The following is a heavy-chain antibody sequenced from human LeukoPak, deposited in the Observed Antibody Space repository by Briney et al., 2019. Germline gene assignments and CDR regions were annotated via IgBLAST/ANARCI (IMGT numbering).Heavy chain of an antibody. CDR1: GFTFSNFA. J-gene: IGHJ4*02. V-gene: IGHV3-23*01. CDR2: ISGSDGST. D-gene: IGHD2-2*01. CDR3: AKGIAGSRSSSSPDY. Sequence: GGSLRLSCAASGFTFSNFAMSWVRQGPGKGLQWVSAISGSDGSTNFADPVRGRFTISRDNSKNTLDLQIDSLRAEDAAIYYCAKGIAGSRSSSSPDYWGQGTLVTVSS.